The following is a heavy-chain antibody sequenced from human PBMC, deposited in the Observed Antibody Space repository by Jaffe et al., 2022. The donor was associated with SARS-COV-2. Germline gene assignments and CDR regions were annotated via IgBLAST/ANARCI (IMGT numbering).Heavy chain of an antibody. J-gene: IGHJ4*02. CDR1: GGSISSGGYY. Sequence: QVQLQESGPGLVKPSQTLSLTCTVSGGSISSGGYYWSWIRQHPGKGLEWIGYIYYSGSTYYNPSLKSRVTISVDTSKNQFSLKLSSVTAADTAVYYCARGGRTTVTTGLLWYFDYWGQGTLVTVSS. D-gene: IGHD4-17*01. CDR2: IYYSGST. V-gene: IGHV4-31*03. CDR3: ARGGRTTVTTGLLWYFDY.